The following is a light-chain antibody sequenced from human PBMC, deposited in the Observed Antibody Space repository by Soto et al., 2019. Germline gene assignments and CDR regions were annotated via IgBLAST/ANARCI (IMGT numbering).Light chain of an antibody. CDR1: SSDVGGYNY. CDR3: CSYAGSYTWV. Sequence: QSALTQPRSVSGSRGQSVTISCTGTSSDVGGYNYVSWYRQHPGKAPKLMIYDVSKRPSGVPDRFSGSKSGNTASLTISGLQAEDEADYYCCSYAGSYTWVFVTGTKVTVL. CDR2: DVS. J-gene: IGLJ1*01. V-gene: IGLV2-11*01.